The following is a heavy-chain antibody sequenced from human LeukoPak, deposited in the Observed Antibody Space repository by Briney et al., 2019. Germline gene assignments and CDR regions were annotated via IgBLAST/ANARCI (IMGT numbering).Heavy chain of an antibody. J-gene: IGHJ4*02. V-gene: IGHV1-69*13. D-gene: IGHD5-24*01. CDR2: IIPIFGTA. Sequence: SVKVSCKASGGTFSSYAISWERQAPGQGLEWMGGIIPIFGTANYAQKFQGRVTITADESTSTAYMELSSLRSEDTAVYYCARDRSRVERGYFDYWGQGTLVTVSP. CDR1: GGTFSSYA. CDR3: ARDRSRVERGYFDY.